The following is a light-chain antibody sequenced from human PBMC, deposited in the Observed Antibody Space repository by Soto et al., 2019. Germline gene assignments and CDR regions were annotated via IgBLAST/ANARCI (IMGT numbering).Light chain of an antibody. V-gene: IGKV1-39*01. CDR1: QSIKTY. Sequence: DIQMTQSPSSLSSSVGDRVTITCRASQSIKTYLNWYQQKPGNAPNLLIYAASSLQSGVPSRFSGSGPGTDFTLSISSLQPEDFATYYCQQSYSTPRTFGQGTRVETK. CDR3: QQSYSTPRT. J-gene: IGKJ1*01. CDR2: AAS.